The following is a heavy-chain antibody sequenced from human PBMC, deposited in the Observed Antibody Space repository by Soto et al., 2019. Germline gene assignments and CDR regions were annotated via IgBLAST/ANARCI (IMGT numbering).Heavy chain of an antibody. D-gene: IGHD1-26*01. CDR1: GYTFNTYY. CDR3: AKHQGEWELPGDAFDI. Sequence: ASGKVSCKASGYTFNTYYITWVREPSGQGLEWMGWMSPRSGNTAYAQKFQGRVSMTRDTSISTAYMELISLRSEDTAVYYCAKHQGEWELPGDAFDIWGQGTMVTVSS. V-gene: IGHV1-8*01. CDR2: MSPRSGNT. J-gene: IGHJ3*02.